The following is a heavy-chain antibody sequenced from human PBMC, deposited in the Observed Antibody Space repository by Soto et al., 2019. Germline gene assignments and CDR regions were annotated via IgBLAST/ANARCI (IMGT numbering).Heavy chain of an antibody. CDR2: IYYSGST. V-gene: IGHV4-39*01. Sequence: PSEILSLTCTVSGGSISSSIYYCGWIRQPPGKGLEWIGSIYYSGSTYYNPSLKSRVTISVDTSKNQFSLKLSSVTAADTAVYYCARLYQAGYLYYFDYWGQGTLVTVSS. CDR3: ARLYQAGYLYYFDY. D-gene: IGHD1-26*01. J-gene: IGHJ4*02. CDR1: GGSISSSIYY.